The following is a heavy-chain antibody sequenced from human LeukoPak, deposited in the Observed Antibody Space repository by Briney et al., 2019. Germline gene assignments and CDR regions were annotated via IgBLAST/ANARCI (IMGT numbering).Heavy chain of an antibody. CDR2: MNPNSGNT. CDR3: ARVTRRDGYNYLGY. V-gene: IGHV1-8*01. D-gene: IGHD5-24*01. CDR1: GYTFTSYD. Sequence: ASVTVSCKASGYTFTSYDINWVRQATGQGLEWMGWMNPNSGNTGYAQKFQGRVTMTRNTSISTAYMELSSLRSEDTAVYYCARVTRRDGYNYLGYWGQGTLVTVSS. J-gene: IGHJ4*02.